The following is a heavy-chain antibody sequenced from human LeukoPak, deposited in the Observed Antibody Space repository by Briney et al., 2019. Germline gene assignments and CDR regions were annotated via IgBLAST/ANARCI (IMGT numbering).Heavy chain of an antibody. CDR1: GYTFTSYY. Sequence: ASVKVSCKASGYTFTSYYMHWVRQAPGQGLEWMGIINPSGGSTSYAQKFQGRVTMTRDMSTSTVYMELSSLRSEDTAVYYCARYCRLTHAFDILGQGKMVPVSS. CDR3: ARYCRLTHAFDI. V-gene: IGHV1-46*01. CDR2: INPSGGST. J-gene: IGHJ3*02. D-gene: IGHD2-15*01.